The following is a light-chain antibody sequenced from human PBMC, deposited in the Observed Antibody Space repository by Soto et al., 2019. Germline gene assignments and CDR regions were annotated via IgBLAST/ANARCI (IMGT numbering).Light chain of an antibody. J-gene: IGKJ2*01. CDR3: QQFGDSPPAFT. CDR1: QSVRSKY. V-gene: IGKV3-20*01. Sequence: ESMLTQSPATLSLSPGERATLSCRASQSVRSKYLTWYQQKPGQAPRLLIYGASLGATGVPDRFSGSGSGTDFTLTISRLEPEDVAVYYCQQFGDSPPAFTFGQGTKLEI. CDR2: GAS.